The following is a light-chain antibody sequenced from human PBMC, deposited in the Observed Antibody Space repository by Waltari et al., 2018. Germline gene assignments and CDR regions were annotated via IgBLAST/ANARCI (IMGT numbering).Light chain of an antibody. CDR1: QSISSY. V-gene: IGKV1-39*01. CDR3: QQLNNYPLS. Sequence: DIQMTQSPSSLSASVGDRVTIPCRASQSISSYLNWYQQKPGKAPKLLIYAASSLQSGVPSRFSGSGSGTDFTLTISSLQPEDFATYYCQQLNNYPLSFGGGTKVEIK. J-gene: IGKJ4*01. CDR2: AAS.